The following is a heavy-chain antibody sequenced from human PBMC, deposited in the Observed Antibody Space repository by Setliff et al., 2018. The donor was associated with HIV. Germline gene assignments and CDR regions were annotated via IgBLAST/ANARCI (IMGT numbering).Heavy chain of an antibody. V-gene: IGHV1-8*02. J-gene: IGHJ5*02. CDR1: GYTFTNSD. Sequence: ASVKVSCKASGYTFTNSDINWVRQAPGQGLERMGWMNPKSGNTGYAQKFQGRVTMTSNTFIGTAYMELNSLTSDDTAVYYCARGHLDYDYWEDILGNWFDPWGQGTLVTVS. D-gene: IGHD3-3*01. CDR3: ARGHLDYDYWEDILGNWFDP. CDR2: MNPKSGNT.